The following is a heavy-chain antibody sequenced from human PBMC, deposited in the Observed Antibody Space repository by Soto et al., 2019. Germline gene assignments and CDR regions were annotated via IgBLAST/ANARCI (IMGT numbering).Heavy chain of an antibody. CDR1: GFTFSNYA. J-gene: IGHJ4*02. D-gene: IGHD6-13*01. Sequence: EVQLLESGGGLVQPGGSLRLSCAASGFTFSNYAVTWVRQAPGKGLEWVSTISGSGGSTYYADSVKGRFTISRDNSKNTLYLQMHSLRAEDTAVYYCAKEQGSSWYEIDYWGQGTLVTVSS. V-gene: IGHV3-23*01. CDR3: AKEQGSSWYEIDY. CDR2: ISGSGGST.